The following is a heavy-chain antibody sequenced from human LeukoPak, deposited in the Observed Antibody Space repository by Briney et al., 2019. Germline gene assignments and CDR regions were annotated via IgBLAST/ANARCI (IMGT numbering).Heavy chain of an antibody. J-gene: IGHJ4*02. CDR3: ARDGRGGTDY. CDR2: IYYRVST. CDR1: VGSIGSSSYD. V-gene: IGHV4-39*07. D-gene: IGHD3-10*01. Sequence: SETLSLICTVSVGSIGSSSYDWGWIRQPPGKGLEWIGRIYYRVSTYYNPSLKSRVTISVDTSKNQFSLKLSSVTAADTAVYYCARDGRGGTDYWGQGTLVTVSS.